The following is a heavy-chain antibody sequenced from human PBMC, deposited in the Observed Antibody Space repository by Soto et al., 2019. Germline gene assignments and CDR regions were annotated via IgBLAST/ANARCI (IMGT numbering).Heavy chain of an antibody. CDR2: SSSDLTTK. CDR1: GFSFSSYS. D-gene: IGHD3-10*01. J-gene: IGHJ6*03. V-gene: IGHV3-48*01. Sequence: PGGSLRLSCVASGFSFSSYSMNWVRQAPGKGLEWLSLSSSDLTTKFYADSVKGRFTISRDTAKKSVFLQMNSLTAEDTALYYCAKGPHPASGYYYMDVWGKGTTVTVSS. CDR3: AKGPHPASGYYYMDV.